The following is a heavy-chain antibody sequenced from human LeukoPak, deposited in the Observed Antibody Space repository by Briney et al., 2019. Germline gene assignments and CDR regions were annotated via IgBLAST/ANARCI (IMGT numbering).Heavy chain of an antibody. CDR1: GFTFDDYA. CDR2: ISWNSGSI. Sequence: GRSLRLSCAASGFTFDDYAMHWVWQAPGKGLEWVSGISWNSGSIGYADSVKGRFTISRDNAKNSLYLQMNSLRAEDTALYYCAKDIRAGGFWSGYNVWGQGTMVTVSS. D-gene: IGHD3-3*01. J-gene: IGHJ3*01. V-gene: IGHV3-9*01. CDR3: AKDIRAGGFWSGYNV.